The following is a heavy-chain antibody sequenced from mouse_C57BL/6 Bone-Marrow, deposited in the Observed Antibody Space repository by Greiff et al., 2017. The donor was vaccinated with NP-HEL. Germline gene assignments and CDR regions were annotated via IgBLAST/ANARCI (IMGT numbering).Heavy chain of an antibody. D-gene: IGHD1-1*01. V-gene: IGHV5-4*01. J-gene: IGHJ4*01. CDR3: ARENYGSSSYAMDY. CDR2: ISDGGSYT. CDR1: GFTFSSYA. Sequence: EVQLVESGGGLVKPGGSLKLSCAASGFTFSSYAMSWVRQTPEKRLEWVATISDGGSYTYYPDNVKGRFTISRDNAKNNLYLQMSHLKSEDTAMYYCARENYGSSSYAMDYWGQGTSVTVSS.